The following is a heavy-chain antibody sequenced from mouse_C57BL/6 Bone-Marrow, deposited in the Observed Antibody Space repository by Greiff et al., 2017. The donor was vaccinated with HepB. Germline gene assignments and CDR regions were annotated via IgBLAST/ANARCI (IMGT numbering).Heavy chain of an antibody. CDR3: TTFTGLSGY. CDR2: IDPENGDT. D-gene: IGHD1-1*01. J-gene: IGHJ2*01. CDR1: GFNIKDDY. Sequence: EVMLVESGAELVRPGASVKLSCTASGFNIKDDYMHWVKQRPEQGLEWIGWIDPENGDTEYASKFQGKATITADTSSNTAYLQLSSLTSEDTAVYYCTTFTGLSGYWGQGTTLTVSS. V-gene: IGHV14-4*01.